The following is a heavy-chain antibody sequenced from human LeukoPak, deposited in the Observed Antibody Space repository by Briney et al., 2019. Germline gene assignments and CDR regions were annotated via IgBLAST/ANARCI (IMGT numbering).Heavy chain of an antibody. CDR3: ARGGSGSYYYYFDY. CDR2: INPNSGGT. CDR1: GYTFTGHY. D-gene: IGHD1-26*01. V-gene: IGHV1-2*02. Sequence: GASVKVSFKASGYTFTGHYMHWVRQAPGQGLEWMGWINPNSGGTNYAQKFQGRVTMTRDTSISTAYMALSRLRSDDTAVYYCARGGSGSYYYYFDYWGQGTLVTVSS. J-gene: IGHJ4*02.